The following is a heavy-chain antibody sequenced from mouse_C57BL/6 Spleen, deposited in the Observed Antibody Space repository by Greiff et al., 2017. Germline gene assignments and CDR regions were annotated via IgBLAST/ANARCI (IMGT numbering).Heavy chain of an antibody. V-gene: IGHV1-7*01. CDR1: GYTFTSYW. D-gene: IGHD1-1*01. J-gene: IGHJ2*01. CDR3: AREDYGSSYGY. CDR2: INPSSGYT. Sequence: VQLQQSGAELAKPGASVKLSCKASGYTFTSYWMHWVKQRPGQGLEWIGYINPSSGYTKYNQKFKDKATLTADQSSSTAYMQLSSLTYEDSAVYYCAREDYGSSYGYWGQGTTLTVSS.